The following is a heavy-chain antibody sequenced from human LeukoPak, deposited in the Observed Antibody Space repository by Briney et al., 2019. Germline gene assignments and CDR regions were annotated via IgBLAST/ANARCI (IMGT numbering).Heavy chain of an antibody. Sequence: ASVTDSCKASGYTFTSYYMHWVRQAPGQGLEWMGIINPSGGSTSYAQKFQGRVTMTRDTSTSTVYMELSSLRSEDTAVYYCARGYYYDSSGYYSGAFDIWGQGTMVTVSS. CDR3: ARGYYYDSSGYYSGAFDI. V-gene: IGHV1-46*01. D-gene: IGHD3-22*01. J-gene: IGHJ3*02. CDR1: GYTFTSYY. CDR2: INPSGGST.